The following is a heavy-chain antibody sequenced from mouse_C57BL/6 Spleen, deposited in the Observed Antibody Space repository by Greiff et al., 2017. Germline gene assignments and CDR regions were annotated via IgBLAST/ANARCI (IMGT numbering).Heavy chain of an antibody. D-gene: IGHD1-1*01. CDR3: ATSHYYGSSYGFAY. V-gene: IGHV2-6*01. J-gene: IGHJ3*01. Sequence: VKLQESGPGLVAPSQSLSITCTVSGFSLTSYGVDWVRQSPGKGLEWLGVIWGVGSTNYNSALKSRLSISKDNSKSQVFLKMNSLQTDDTAMYYCATSHYYGSSYGFAYWGQGTLVTVSA. CDR2: IWGVGST. CDR1: GFSLTSYG.